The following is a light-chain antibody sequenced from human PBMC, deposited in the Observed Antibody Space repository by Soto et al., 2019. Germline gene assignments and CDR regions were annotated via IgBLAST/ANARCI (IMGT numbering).Light chain of an antibody. CDR2: GAS. Sequence: EIVLTQSPGTLSLSPGERATLSCKASQSVSSSYLAWYQQKPGQAPRLRIYGASSRATGIPDRFSGSGSGTDFTLNISRLEPEDCAVYYCQKYGSSPPYTFGQGTKLEIK. J-gene: IGKJ2*01. CDR1: QSVSSSY. V-gene: IGKV3-20*01. CDR3: QKYGSSPPYT.